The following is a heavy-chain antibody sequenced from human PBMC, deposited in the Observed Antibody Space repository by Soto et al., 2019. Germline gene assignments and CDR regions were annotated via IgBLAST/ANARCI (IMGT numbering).Heavy chain of an antibody. J-gene: IGHJ5*02. Sequence: PGESLKISCKGSGYSFTSYWISWVRQMPGKGLEWMGRIDPSDSYTNYSPSFQGHVTISADKSISTAYLQWSSLKASDTAMYYCARRRELAYCGGDCYSFDPWGQGTLVTVSS. CDR1: GYSFTSYW. V-gene: IGHV5-10-1*01. D-gene: IGHD2-21*02. CDR3: ARRRELAYCGGDCYSFDP. CDR2: IDPSDSYT.